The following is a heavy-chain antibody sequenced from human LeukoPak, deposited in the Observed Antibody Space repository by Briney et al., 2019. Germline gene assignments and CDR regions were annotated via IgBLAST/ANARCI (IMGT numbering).Heavy chain of an antibody. CDR1: GGSFSGYY. J-gene: IGHJ4*02. Sequence: PSETLSLTCAVYGGSFSGYYWSWIRQPPGKGLEWIGEVNHSGSTNYNPSLKSRVTMSVDTSKNQFSLKLSSVTAADTAVYYCARESATMIGNPYDYWGQGTLVTVSS. CDR3: ARESATMIGNPYDY. CDR2: VNHSGST. V-gene: IGHV4-34*01. D-gene: IGHD3-22*01.